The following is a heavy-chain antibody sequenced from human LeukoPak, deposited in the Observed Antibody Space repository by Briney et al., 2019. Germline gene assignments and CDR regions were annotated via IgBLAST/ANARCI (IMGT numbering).Heavy chain of an antibody. V-gene: IGHV4-59*01. J-gene: IGHJ5*02. CDR1: GGSISSDY. D-gene: IGHD3-3*01. Sequence: PSETLSLTCTVSGGSISSDYWTWIRQPPGKGLEYIGYIFSSGTSNYDPSLKSRVIMSVDTSKNHFSLKLTSVTAADTAVYYCARGIYDLHLGGWLDPWGQGTLVTVSS. CDR2: IFSSGTS. CDR3: ARGIYDLHLGGWLDP.